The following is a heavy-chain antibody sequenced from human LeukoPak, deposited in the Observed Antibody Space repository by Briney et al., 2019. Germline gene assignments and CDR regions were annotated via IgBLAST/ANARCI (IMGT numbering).Heavy chain of an antibody. J-gene: IGHJ4*02. CDR2: IRSKADGGTT. Sequence: PGGSLRLSCAASGFTFSSYSMHWVRQAPGKGLEWVGRIRSKADGGTTDYAAPVKGRFTISRDDSKSTLYLHMNSLQTEDTAVYYCTTVRRWEPDYWGQGTLVTVSS. V-gene: IGHV3-15*07. D-gene: IGHD1-26*01. CDR3: TTVRRWEPDY. CDR1: GFTFSSYS.